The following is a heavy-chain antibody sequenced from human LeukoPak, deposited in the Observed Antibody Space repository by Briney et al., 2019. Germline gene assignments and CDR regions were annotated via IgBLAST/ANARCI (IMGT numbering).Heavy chain of an antibody. CDR3: ARQGGYYGSGSYYTIDWYFDL. CDR1: GGSISSSSYY. V-gene: IGHV4-39*01. CDR2: IYYSGST. Sequence: SETLSLTCTVSGGSISSSSYYWGWIRQPPGKGLEWIGSIYYSGSTYYNPSLKSRVTISVDTSKNQFSLKLSSVTAADTAVYYCARQGGYYGSGSYYTIDWYFDLWGRGTLVTVSS. J-gene: IGHJ2*01. D-gene: IGHD3-10*01.